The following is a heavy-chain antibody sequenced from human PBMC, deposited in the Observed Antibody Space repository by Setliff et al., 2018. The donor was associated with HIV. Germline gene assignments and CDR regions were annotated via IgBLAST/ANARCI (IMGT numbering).Heavy chain of an antibody. J-gene: IGHJ3*02. V-gene: IGHV4-4*07. Sequence: SETLSLTCTVSGGSISSYYWSWIRQPAGKGLEWIGRIYTSGSTNYNPSLKSRVIISVDTSKNQFSLKLSSVTAADTAVYYCARGARALGGDAFDIWGQGTMVTVS. D-gene: IGHD1-26*01. CDR3: ARGARALGGDAFDI. CDR1: GGSISSYY. CDR2: IYTSGST.